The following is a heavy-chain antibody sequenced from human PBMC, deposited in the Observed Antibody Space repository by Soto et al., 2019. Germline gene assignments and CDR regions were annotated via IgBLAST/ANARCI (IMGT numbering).Heavy chain of an antibody. V-gene: IGHV5-51*01. CDR2: IYPGDSDT. J-gene: IGHJ6*02. CDR1: GYSFTSYW. Sequence: GESLKISCKGSGYSFTSYWSGWVRQMPGKGLEWMGIIYPGDSDTRYSPSFQAQVTISADKSISPAYLQWTSLRASDTTMYYCTKFEYENSAMDVSGQATTFTVSS. CDR3: TKFEYENSAMDV. D-gene: IGHD3-22*01.